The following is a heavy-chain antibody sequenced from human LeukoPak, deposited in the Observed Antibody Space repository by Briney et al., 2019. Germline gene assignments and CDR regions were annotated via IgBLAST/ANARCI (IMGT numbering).Heavy chain of an antibody. CDR2: ISYDGSNK. Sequence: GRSLRLSCAASGFTFSSYGTHWVRQAPGKGLEWVAVISYDGSNKYYADSVKGRFAISRDNSKNTLYLQMNSLRAEDTAVYYCARELPSRYCSGGSCYYGMDVWGQGTTVTVSS. V-gene: IGHV3-30*03. CDR3: ARELPSRYCSGGSCYYGMDV. CDR1: GFTFSSYG. D-gene: IGHD2-15*01. J-gene: IGHJ6*02.